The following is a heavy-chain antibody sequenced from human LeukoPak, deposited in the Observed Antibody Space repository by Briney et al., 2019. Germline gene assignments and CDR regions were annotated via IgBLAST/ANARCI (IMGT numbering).Heavy chain of an antibody. CDR1: GGSISSSSYY. Sequence: SETLSLTCTVSGGSISSSSYYWGWIRQPPGKGLEWIGSIYYSGSTYYNPSLKSRVTISIDKSKNQFSLKLTSVTAADTAVYYCAKGGGAFDRWGRGSLVTVSS. V-gene: IGHV4-39*07. CDR3: AKGGGAFDR. D-gene: IGHD2-15*01. CDR2: IYYSGST. J-gene: IGHJ5*02.